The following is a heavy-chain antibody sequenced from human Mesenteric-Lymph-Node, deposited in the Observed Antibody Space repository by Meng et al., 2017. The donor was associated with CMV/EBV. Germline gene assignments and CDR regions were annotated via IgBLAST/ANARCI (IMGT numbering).Heavy chain of an antibody. CDR3: ARGVGQYQLPSPSDYWYSDL. D-gene: IGHD2-2*01. J-gene: IGHJ2*01. CDR2: IYYSGST. Sequence: SETLSLTCTVSGGSISSSSYYWGWIRQPPGKGLEWIGSIYYSGSTYYNPSLKSRVTISVDTSKNQFSLKLSSVTAADTAVYYCARGVGQYQLPSPSDYWYSDLWGRGTLVTVSS. CDR1: GGSISSSSYY. V-gene: IGHV4-39*07.